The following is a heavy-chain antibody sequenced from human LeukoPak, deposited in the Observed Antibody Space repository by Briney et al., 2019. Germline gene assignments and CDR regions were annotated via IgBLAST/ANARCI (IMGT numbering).Heavy chain of an antibody. J-gene: IGHJ6*02. CDR2: IYYSGST. V-gene: IGHV4-39*01. Sequence: PSETLSLTCTVSGGSISSSSFYWGWIRQPPGKGLEWIGTIYYSGSTYYNPSLRSRVTISVDTSKNQFSLNLSSVTAADTAVYHCARHFCGGDCYSFYYYYYGMDVWGQGTTVTVSS. D-gene: IGHD2-21*02. CDR1: GGSISSSSFY. CDR3: ARHFCGGDCYSFYYYYYGMDV.